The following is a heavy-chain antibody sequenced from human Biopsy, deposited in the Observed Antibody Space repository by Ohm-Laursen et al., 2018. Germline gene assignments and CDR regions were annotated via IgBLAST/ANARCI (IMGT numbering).Heavy chain of an antibody. CDR3: AIHEYSSSGVFDY. D-gene: IGHD6-6*01. Sequence: SLRLSCAASGVTLSGYSMNWVRQAPGKGLEWVANIKQDGNDKYYVDSVKGRFTISRDNAKNSLFLQMNSLRAEDTAVYYCAIHEYSSSGVFDYWGQGTLVTVSS. V-gene: IGHV3-7*01. CDR2: IKQDGNDK. J-gene: IGHJ4*02. CDR1: GVTLSGYS.